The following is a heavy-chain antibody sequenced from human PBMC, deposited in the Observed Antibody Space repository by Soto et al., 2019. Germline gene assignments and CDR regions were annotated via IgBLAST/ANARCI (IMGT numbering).Heavy chain of an antibody. D-gene: IGHD2-15*01. Sequence: SRTLSLTCAISGDSVSSNSTAGNWIIHSGSRGLEWLGRTYYRSKWYNNYAVSVRSRITINPDTPKHQFSLQLNSVTSEDTAVYYCVSGRSDIVEEDAFGIWGQGTMVTVSS. CDR3: VSGRSDIVEEDAFGI. CDR2: TYYRSKWYN. J-gene: IGHJ3*02. V-gene: IGHV6-1*01. CDR1: GDSVSSNSTA.